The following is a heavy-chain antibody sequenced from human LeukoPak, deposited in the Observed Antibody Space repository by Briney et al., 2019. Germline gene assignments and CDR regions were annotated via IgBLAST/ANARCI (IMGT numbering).Heavy chain of an antibody. V-gene: IGHV3-33*08. D-gene: IGHD2-2*01. CDR3: ARDPRPVVPAFRYFDY. J-gene: IGHJ4*02. Sequence: GRSLRLSCAASGFAFSSYGMHWVRQAPGKGLEWVAVIWYDGSNKYYADSVKGRFTISRDSSKNTLYLQMNSLRAEDTAVYYCARDPRPVVPAFRYFDYWGQGTLVTVSS. CDR1: GFAFSSYG. CDR2: IWYDGSNK.